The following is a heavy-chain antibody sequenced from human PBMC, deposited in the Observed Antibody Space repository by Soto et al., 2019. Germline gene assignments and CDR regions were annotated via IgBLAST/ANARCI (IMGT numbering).Heavy chain of an antibody. CDR3: TRDGTTGTYNWFDP. CDR2: IRSKAYGGTT. CDR1: GFIFGDYA. Sequence: GGSLRLSCTASGFIFGDYAMSWVRQAPGKGLEWVGFIRSKAYGGTTEYAASVKGRFTISRDDSKSIAYLQMNSLKIEDTAVFYCTRDGTTGTYNWFDPWGQGTLVTVSS. J-gene: IGHJ5*02. D-gene: IGHD1-1*01. V-gene: IGHV3-49*04.